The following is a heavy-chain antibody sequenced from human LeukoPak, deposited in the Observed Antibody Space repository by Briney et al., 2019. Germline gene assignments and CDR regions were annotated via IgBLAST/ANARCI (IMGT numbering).Heavy chain of an antibody. CDR2: IYYRGST. Sequence: SETLSLTCAVSGGPLTSYYWSWIRQPPGKGLEWIGFIYYRGSTNYNPSLKSRVTISVDTSKNQFSLKLSSVTAADTAVYYCARQAYYYDSSGYEFDYWGQGTLVTVSS. J-gene: IGHJ4*02. CDR3: ARQAYYYDSSGYEFDY. CDR1: GGPLTSYY. V-gene: IGHV4-59*01. D-gene: IGHD3-22*01.